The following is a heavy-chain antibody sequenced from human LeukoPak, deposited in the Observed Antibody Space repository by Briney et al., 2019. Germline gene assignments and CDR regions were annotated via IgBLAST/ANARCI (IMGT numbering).Heavy chain of an antibody. CDR2: INHSGST. CDR3: ARWPSLSWYHAFDI. D-gene: IGHD6-13*01. V-gene: IGHV4-34*01. Sequence: SETLSLTCAVYGGSFSGYYWSWIRQPPGKGLEWIGEINHSGSTNYNPSLKSRVTISVDTSKNQFSLKLSSVTAADTAVYFCARWPSLSWYHAFDIWGQGTMVTVSS. J-gene: IGHJ3*02. CDR1: GGSFSGYY.